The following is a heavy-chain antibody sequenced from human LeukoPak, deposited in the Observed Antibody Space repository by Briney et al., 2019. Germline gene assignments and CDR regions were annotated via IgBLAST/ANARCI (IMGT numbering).Heavy chain of an antibody. V-gene: IGHV4-34*01. D-gene: IGHD3-9*01. CDR1: GGSFSGYY. CDR3: ARGGYLEPYDILTGSPPYFDY. CDR2: INHSGST. Sequence: PSETLSLTCAVYGGSFSGYYWSWIRQPPGKGLEWIGEINHSGSTNYNPSLKSRVTISVGTSKNQFSLKLSSVTAADTAVYYCARGGYLEPYDILTGSPPYFDYWGQGTLVTVSS. J-gene: IGHJ4*02.